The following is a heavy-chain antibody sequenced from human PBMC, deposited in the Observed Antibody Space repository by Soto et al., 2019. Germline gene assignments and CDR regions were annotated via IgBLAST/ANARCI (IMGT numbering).Heavy chain of an antibody. J-gene: IGHJ5*02. CDR1: GDSFSGYY. V-gene: IGHV4-4*07. D-gene: IGHD6-13*01. CDR2: VYTSGNT. Sequence: QVQLQESGPGLLKPSDTLSLTCTVSGDSFSGYYWSWIRQPAGKGLEWIGRVYTSGNTDYNTSLPSPVTVSVATSRNQFSLKLRFVTAADTAVYYCAREAAETVGDGYWCDPWGQGTLVTVSS. CDR3: AREAAETVGDGYWCDP.